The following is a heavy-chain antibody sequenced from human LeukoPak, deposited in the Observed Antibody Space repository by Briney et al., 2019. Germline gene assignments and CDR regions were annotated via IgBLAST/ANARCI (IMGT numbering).Heavy chain of an antibody. Sequence: GESLKISCKGSGYSXTSYWISWVXQMPGXXLXXMGRIDPSDSYTNYSPSFQGHVTISTDKSINTAYLQWSSLKASDTAMYYCARPRYSSGWYFDFWGQGTLVTVSS. CDR1: GYSXTSYW. J-gene: IGHJ4*02. CDR3: ARPRYSSGWYFDF. D-gene: IGHD6-19*01. V-gene: IGHV5-10-1*01. CDR2: IDPSDSYT.